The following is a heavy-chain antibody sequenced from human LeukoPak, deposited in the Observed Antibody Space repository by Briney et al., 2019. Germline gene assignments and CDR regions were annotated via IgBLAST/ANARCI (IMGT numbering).Heavy chain of an antibody. J-gene: IGHJ4*02. Sequence: PGGSLRLSCAASGFTFSSYGMHWVRQAPGKGLEWVAVISYDGSNKYYADSVKGRFTISRDNSKNTLYLQMNSLRAEDTAVYYCAKDFIVLLWFGEFAALDYWGQGTLVTVSS. V-gene: IGHV3-30*18. CDR1: GFTFSSYG. D-gene: IGHD3-10*01. CDR3: AKDFIVLLWFGEFAALDY. CDR2: ISYDGSNK.